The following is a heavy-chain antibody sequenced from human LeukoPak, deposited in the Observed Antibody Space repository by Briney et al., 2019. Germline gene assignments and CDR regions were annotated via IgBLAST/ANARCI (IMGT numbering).Heavy chain of an antibody. D-gene: IGHD2-21*01. CDR1: GFTVGTNS. V-gene: IGHV3-53*01. J-gene: IGHJ1*01. CDR2: IYSGGST. Sequence: GGSLRLSCAASGFTVGTNSISWVRQSPGKGLEWVSVIYSGGSTYYADSVNGRFTISRDNSRNTLLLQMNSLRAEDTALYYCASAREYCGSAECYEYFQHWGQGTLVTVSS. CDR3: ASAREYCGSAECYEYFQH.